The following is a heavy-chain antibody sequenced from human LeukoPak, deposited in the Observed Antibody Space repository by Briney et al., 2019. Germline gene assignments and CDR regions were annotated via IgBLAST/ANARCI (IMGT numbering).Heavy chain of an antibody. V-gene: IGHV4-61*02. CDR1: GGSISSGSYY. CDR2: IYTSGST. J-gene: IGHJ6*03. Sequence: SETLSLTCTVSGGSISSGSYYWSWIRQPAGTGLEWIGRIYTSGSTNYNPSLKSRVTISVDTSKNQFSLKLSSVTAADTAVYYCARDRVMVRALPHYYYYMDVWGKGTTVTVSS. CDR3: ARDRVMVRALPHYYYYMDV. D-gene: IGHD3-10*01.